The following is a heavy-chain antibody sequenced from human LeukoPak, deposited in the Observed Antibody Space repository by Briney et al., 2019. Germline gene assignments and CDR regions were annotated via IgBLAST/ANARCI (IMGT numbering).Heavy chain of an antibody. CDR3: ARDVSLWFGESRGYYYGMDV. Sequence: GGSLRLSCAASGFTFSSYSMNWVRQAPGKGLEWVSSISSSSSYIYYADSVKGRFTISRDNAKNSLYLQMNSLRAEDTAVYYCARDVSLWFGESRGYYYGMDVWGQGTTVTVSS. J-gene: IGHJ6*02. CDR1: GFTFSSYS. V-gene: IGHV3-21*01. CDR2: ISSSSSYI. D-gene: IGHD3-10*01.